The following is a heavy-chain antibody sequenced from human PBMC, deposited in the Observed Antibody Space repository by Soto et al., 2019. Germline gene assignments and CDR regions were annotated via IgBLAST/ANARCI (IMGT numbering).Heavy chain of an antibody. D-gene: IGHD5-18*01. V-gene: IGHV3-15*01. J-gene: IGHJ4*02. CDR3: TTGTAVAIYNFDY. Sequence: GGSLRLSCAASGFTLSTYSMNWVRQAPGKGLEWVGRIKTRTDGGTTDYAAPVKGRFTISRDDSKNTLFLQMNSLKTEDTAVYYCTTGTAVAIYNFDYWGQGT. CDR1: GFTLSTYS. CDR2: IKTRTDGGTT.